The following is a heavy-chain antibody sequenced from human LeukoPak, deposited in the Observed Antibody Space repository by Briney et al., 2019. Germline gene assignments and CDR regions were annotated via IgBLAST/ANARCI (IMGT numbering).Heavy chain of an antibody. CDR1: GFALSSYA. V-gene: IGHV3-11*01. D-gene: IGHD2-15*01. Sequence: GGSLRLSCAASGFALSSYAMSWIRQAPGKGLERASYISTSDNGIYYADSEEGRFTISRDNAKNSLYLQMNSLRAEDTAVYYCARGKSGYCSGGSCRHYFDYWGQGTLVTVSS. CDR3: ARGKSGYCSGGSCRHYFDY. CDR2: ISTSDNGI. J-gene: IGHJ4*02.